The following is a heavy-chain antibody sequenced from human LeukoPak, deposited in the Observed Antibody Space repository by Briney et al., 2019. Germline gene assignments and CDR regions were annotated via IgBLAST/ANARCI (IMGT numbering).Heavy chain of an antibody. D-gene: IGHD6-13*01. J-gene: IGHJ4*02. CDR1: GGSISSYY. CDR2: IYDSGST. V-gene: IGHV4-59*01. CDR3: ARESIAAAGPFDY. Sequence: SETLSLTCTVSGGSISSYYWSWVRQPPGKGLEWIGYIYDSGSTNYNPSLKSRVTISVDTSKNQFSLKLSSVTAADTAVYYCARESIAAAGPFDYWGQGTLVTVSS.